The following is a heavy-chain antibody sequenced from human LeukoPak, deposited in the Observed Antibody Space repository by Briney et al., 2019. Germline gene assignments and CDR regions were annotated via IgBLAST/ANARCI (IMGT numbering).Heavy chain of an antibody. Sequence: PSETLSLTCIVSGDSVSGYYWNWIRQPPGKGLEWIGYTHHSGNTLYNPSLKSRVTISVDTSKNQFSLKLSSVTAADTAVYYCARRRRAPLLYYGSGAGYFDYWGQGTLVTVSS. CDR3: ARRRRAPLLYYGSGAGYFDY. D-gene: IGHD3-10*01. CDR2: THHSGNT. V-gene: IGHV4-59*08. CDR1: GDSVSGYY. J-gene: IGHJ4*02.